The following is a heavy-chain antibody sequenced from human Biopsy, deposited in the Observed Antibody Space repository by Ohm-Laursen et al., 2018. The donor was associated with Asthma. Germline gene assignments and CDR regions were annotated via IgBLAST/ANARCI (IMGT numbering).Heavy chain of an antibody. CDR2: IYYTGTT. V-gene: IGHV4-39*07. CDR1: SGSGGYMRSGNYY. CDR3: ARGYYGDFHD. J-gene: IGHJ1*01. D-gene: IGHD3-3*01. Sequence: SQTLSLTCSLSSGSGGYMRSGNYYWGWIRQPPGKGLEWIGSIYYTGTTNSNPSLKSRVTMSVDTSKNQFSLEVRSVTAADTAVYYCARGYYGDFHDWGQGNLVIVSS.